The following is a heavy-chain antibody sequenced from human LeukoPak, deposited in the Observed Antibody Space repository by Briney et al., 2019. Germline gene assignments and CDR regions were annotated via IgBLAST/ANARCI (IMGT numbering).Heavy chain of an antibody. J-gene: IGHJ4*02. Sequence: SGPTLVKPTQTLTLTCTFSGFSLSTSGVGVGWIRQPPGKALEWLALIYWDDDKRYSPSLKSRLTITKDTSKNQVVLTMTNMDPVDTATYYCATRAYYDFWSGYSWSFDYWGQGTLVTVSS. D-gene: IGHD3-3*01. V-gene: IGHV2-5*02. CDR3: ATRAYYDFWSGYSWSFDY. CDR2: IYWDDDK. CDR1: GFSLSTSGVG.